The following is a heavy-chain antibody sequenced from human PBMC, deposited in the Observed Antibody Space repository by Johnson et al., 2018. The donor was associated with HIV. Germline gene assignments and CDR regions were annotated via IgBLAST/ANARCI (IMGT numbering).Heavy chain of an antibody. Sequence: QVQLVESGGGVVQPGRSLRLSCAASGFTFSSYYMNCVRQAPGIGLELVAVIWYDGTNKYYADSVKGRFTISRDNAKNSLYLQMNSLRPEDTAVYYCARGVGGRYYDFWSGAYAFDIWGQGTMVTVSS. J-gene: IGHJ3*02. CDR1: GFTFSSYY. CDR3: ARGVGGRYYDFWSGAYAFDI. D-gene: IGHD3-3*01. V-gene: IGHV3-33*08. CDR2: IWYDGTNK.